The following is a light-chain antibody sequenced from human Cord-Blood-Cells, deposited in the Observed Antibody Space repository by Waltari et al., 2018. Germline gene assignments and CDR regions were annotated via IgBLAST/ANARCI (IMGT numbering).Light chain of an antibody. CDR1: QSISSY. J-gene: IGKJ1*01. Sequence: DVQMTQSSSSLSASVGDRVTITCRASQSISSYLNWYQQKPGEAPKLLIYAASSLQSGVPSRFSGSGSGTDFTLTISSLQPEDFATYYCQQSYSTPRTFGQGTKVEIK. CDR2: AAS. V-gene: IGKV1-39*01. CDR3: QQSYSTPRT.